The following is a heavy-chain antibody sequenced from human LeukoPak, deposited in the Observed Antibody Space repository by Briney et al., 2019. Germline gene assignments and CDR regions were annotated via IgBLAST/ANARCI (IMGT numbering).Heavy chain of an antibody. J-gene: IGHJ3*02. Sequence: SETLSLTCTVSGGSTSSSSYYWGWIRQPPGKGLEWIGSIYYSGSTYYNPSLKSRVTISVDTSKNQFSLKLSSVTAADTAVYYCARGYCSGGSCWNHAFDIWGQGTMVTVSS. V-gene: IGHV4-39*07. CDR1: GGSTSSSSYY. D-gene: IGHD2-15*01. CDR3: ARGYCSGGSCWNHAFDI. CDR2: IYYSGST.